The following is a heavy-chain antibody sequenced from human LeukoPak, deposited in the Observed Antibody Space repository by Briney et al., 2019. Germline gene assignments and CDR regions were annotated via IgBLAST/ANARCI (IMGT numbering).Heavy chain of an antibody. D-gene: IGHD6-13*01. V-gene: IGHV4-30-4*01. CDR1: GGSISSGDYY. CDR3: ARSIAAAGTGNLNWFDP. Sequence: SETLSLTCTVSGGSISSGDYYWSWIRQPPGKGLEWIGYIYYSGSTYYNPSLKSRVTISVDTSKNQFSLKLSSVTAADTAVYYCARSIAAAGTGNLNWFDPWGQGTQVTVSS. CDR2: IYYSGST. J-gene: IGHJ5*02.